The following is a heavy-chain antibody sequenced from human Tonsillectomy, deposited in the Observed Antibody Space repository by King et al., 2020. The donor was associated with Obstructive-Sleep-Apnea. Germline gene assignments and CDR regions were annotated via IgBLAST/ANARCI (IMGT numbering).Heavy chain of an antibody. CDR1: GFIFSSYA. Sequence: QLVQSGGGVVQPGRSLRLSCEASGFIFSSYAMHWVRQAPGKGLEWVALISYDVSDKYYADSVKGRFSISRDNSKKPVYLQMNSLRVEDTAVYYCARDRSTGWRLFDSWGQGTLVTVSS. J-gene: IGHJ4*02. CDR3: ARDRSTGWRLFDS. CDR2: ISYDVSDK. D-gene: IGHD6-19*01. V-gene: IGHV3-30*04.